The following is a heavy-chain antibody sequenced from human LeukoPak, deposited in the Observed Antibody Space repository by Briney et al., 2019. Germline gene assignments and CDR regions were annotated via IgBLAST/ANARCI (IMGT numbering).Heavy chain of an antibody. V-gene: IGHV3-21*01. CDR3: AIDSGWSPLGADY. CDR1: GFTFSSYS. CDR2: ISSSSSYI. Sequence: GGSLRLSCAASGFTFSSYSMNWVRQAPGKGLEWVSSISSSSSYIYYADSVKGRFTISRDNAKNSLYLQMNSLRAEDTAVYYCAIDSGWSPLGADYWGQGTLVTVSS. J-gene: IGHJ4*02. D-gene: IGHD6-19*01.